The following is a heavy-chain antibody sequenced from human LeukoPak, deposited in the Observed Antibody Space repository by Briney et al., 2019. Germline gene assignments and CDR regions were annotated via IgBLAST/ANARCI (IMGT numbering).Heavy chain of an antibody. CDR1: GFTVSSNY. D-gene: IGHD7-27*01. Sequence: GGSLRLSCAASGFTVSSNYMIWVRQAPGKGLEWVSIIYSGGRTYYADSVKGRFTISRDNSKNTLYLQMNSLRAEDTAVYYGARLTNRAIDYWGQGTLVTVSS. J-gene: IGHJ4*02. CDR2: IYSGGRT. V-gene: IGHV3-66*04. CDR3: ARLTNRAIDY.